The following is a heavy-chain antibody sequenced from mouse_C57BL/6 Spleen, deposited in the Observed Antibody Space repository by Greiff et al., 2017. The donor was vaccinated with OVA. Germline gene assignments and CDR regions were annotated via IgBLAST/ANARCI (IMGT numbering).Heavy chain of an antibody. Sequence: QVHVKQPGAELVKPGASVKLSCKASGYTFTSYWMHWVKQRPGQGLEWIGMIHPNSGSTNYNEKFKSKATLTVDKSSSTAYMQLSSLTSEDSAVYYCAGGQLRLPYYAMDYWGQGTSVTVSS. CDR3: AGGQLRLPYYAMDY. J-gene: IGHJ4*01. V-gene: IGHV1-64*01. CDR2: IHPNSGST. CDR1: GYTFTSYW. D-gene: IGHD3-2*02.